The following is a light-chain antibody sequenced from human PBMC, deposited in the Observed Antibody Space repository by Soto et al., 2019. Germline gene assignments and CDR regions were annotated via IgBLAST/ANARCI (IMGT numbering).Light chain of an antibody. V-gene: IGKV3-20*01. Sequence: EVVLTQSPGTLSLSPGERATLSCRASQNIRGNELAWYQQKPGQAPRLLIYRGSTRANGIPDRFSGRGSGTDFTLTIPRLEPEDFAVYYCQDYGTSAPWTFGQGTKVEIK. CDR2: RGS. CDR1: QNIRGNE. J-gene: IGKJ1*01. CDR3: QDYGTSAPWT.